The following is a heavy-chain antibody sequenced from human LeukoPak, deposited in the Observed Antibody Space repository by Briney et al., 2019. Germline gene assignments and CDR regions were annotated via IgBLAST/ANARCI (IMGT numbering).Heavy chain of an antibody. CDR1: GYTFTSYA. D-gene: IGHD3-16*01. Sequence: ASVKVSCKASGYTFTSYAMHWVRQAPVQRLEWMGWINAGSGNTKYSQKFQGRVTITRDTSASTAYMELSSLRSEDTAVHYCARDGAHDYWGQGTLVTVSS. CDR3: ARDGAHDY. CDR2: INAGSGNT. J-gene: IGHJ4*02. V-gene: IGHV1-3*01.